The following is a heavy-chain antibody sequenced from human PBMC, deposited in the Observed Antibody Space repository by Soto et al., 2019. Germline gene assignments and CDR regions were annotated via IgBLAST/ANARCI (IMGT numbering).Heavy chain of an antibody. D-gene: IGHD3-22*01. CDR1: GFTFSSYL. CDR2: IKQDGSEK. Sequence: LRLSCAASGFTFSSYLMSWVRQAPGKGLEWVANIKQDGSEKYYVDSVKGRFTISRDNAKNSLYLQMNSLRAEDTAVYYCARVSAKWLLPKYFDYWGQGTLVTVSS. J-gene: IGHJ4*02. V-gene: IGHV3-7*03. CDR3: ARVSAKWLLPKYFDY.